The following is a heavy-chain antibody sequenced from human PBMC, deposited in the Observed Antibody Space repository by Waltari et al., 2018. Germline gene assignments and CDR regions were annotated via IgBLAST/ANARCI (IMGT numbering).Heavy chain of an antibody. CDR3: ASSYCSGDCSYFYSYYMDV. J-gene: IGHJ6*03. CDR1: GASVSDPSYF. Sequence: QLQLQESGPRLVKPSETLSLTCTVSGASVSDPSYFWVWIRQSPGKGPEWIGNINPGGRNYATRAREGRASISVDTAKSHFSLRLSSVTAADTAMYYCASSYCSGDCSYFYSYYMDVWGEGTTVTVS. CDR2: INPGGRN. V-gene: IGHV4-39*01. D-gene: IGHD2-21*01.